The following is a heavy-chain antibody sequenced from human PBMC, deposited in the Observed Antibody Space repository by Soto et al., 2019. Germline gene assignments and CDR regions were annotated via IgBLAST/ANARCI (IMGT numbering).Heavy chain of an antibody. CDR2: TRDKPNNYAA. Sequence: EGQLVQSGGGLVQPGGSLRLSCTASGFAFDDYYMDWVRQVPGKGLEWIGRTRDKPNNYAAEYVASVKGIFTISRDASKDSMYLQMNTVKTEDTAVYYCARDTGGSYDYWGQGALVIVSS. CDR3: ARDTGGSYDY. J-gene: IGHJ4*02. V-gene: IGHV3-72*01. D-gene: IGHD1-26*01. CDR1: GFAFDDYY.